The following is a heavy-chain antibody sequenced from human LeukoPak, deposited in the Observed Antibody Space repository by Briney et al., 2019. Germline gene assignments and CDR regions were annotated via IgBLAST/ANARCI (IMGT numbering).Heavy chain of an antibody. J-gene: IGHJ4*02. V-gene: IGHV3-23*01. CDR1: GFTFSSYA. CDR2: ISGSGGST. CDR3: AKGVLRYFDWLPGDY. D-gene: IGHD3-9*01. Sequence: GGSLRPSCAASGFTFSSYAMSWVRQAPGKGLEWVSAISGSGGSTYYADSVKGRFTISRDNSKNTLYLQMNSLRAEDTAVYYCAKGVLRYFDWLPGDYWGQGTLVTVSS.